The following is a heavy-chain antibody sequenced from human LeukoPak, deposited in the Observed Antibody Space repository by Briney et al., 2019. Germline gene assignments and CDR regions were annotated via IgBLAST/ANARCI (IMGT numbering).Heavy chain of an antibody. CDR2: IYYSGST. CDR3: ARHDGSSWTYDY. J-gene: IGHJ4*02. Sequence: SETLSLTCTVSGGSTSSSSYYWGWIRQPPGKGLEWIGSIYYSGSTYYNPSLKSRVTISVDTSKNQFSLKLSSVTAADTAVYYCARHDGSSWTYDYWGQGTLVTVSS. V-gene: IGHV4-39*01. D-gene: IGHD6-13*01. CDR1: GGSTSSSSYY.